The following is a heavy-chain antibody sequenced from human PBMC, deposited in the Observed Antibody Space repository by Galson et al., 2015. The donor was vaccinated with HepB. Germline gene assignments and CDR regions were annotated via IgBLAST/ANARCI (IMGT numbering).Heavy chain of an antibody. Sequence: SLRLSCAASGFTFDAYALVWVRQAPGEGLEWISAITPSGDNTYSAASMKGRFTISRDNSRNTLFLQLNSLRAGDTAIYFCAKVFPEKTDGWYRQALYYFDSWGQGTRVTVSS. V-gene: IGHV3-23*01. J-gene: IGHJ4*02. D-gene: IGHD6-19*01. CDR2: ITPSGDNT. CDR1: GFTFDAYA. CDR3: AKVFPEKTDGWYRQALYYFDS.